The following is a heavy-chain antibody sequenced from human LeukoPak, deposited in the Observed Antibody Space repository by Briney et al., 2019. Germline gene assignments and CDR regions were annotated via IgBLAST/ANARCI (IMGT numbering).Heavy chain of an antibody. CDR3: AREGGQWLVSDY. CDR1: GFTFSSST. D-gene: IGHD6-19*01. V-gene: IGHV3-30*04. Sequence: GGSLRLSCAASGFTFSSSTMHWVRQAPGKGLEWVAVISYDGSNKYYADSVKGRFTISRDNSKNTLYLQMNSLRVEDTAVYYCAREGGQWLVSDYWGQGTLVTVSS. CDR2: ISYDGSNK. J-gene: IGHJ4*02.